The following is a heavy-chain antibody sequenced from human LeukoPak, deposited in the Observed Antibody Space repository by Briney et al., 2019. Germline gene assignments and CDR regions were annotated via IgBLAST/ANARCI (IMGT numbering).Heavy chain of an antibody. Sequence: GGSLRLSCAASGFTFSSYWMSWVRQAPGKGLEWVANIKQDGSEKYYVDSVKGRFTISRDNAKNSLYLQMNSLRAEDTAVYYCARAGSGWYHGPWFDPWGQGTLVTVSS. CDR3: ARAGSGWYHGPWFDP. CDR2: IKQDGSEK. D-gene: IGHD6-19*01. V-gene: IGHV3-7*01. CDR1: GFTFSSYW. J-gene: IGHJ5*02.